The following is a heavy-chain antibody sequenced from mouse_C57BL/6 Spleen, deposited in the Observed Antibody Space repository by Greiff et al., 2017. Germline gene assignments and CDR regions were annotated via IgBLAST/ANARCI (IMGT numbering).Heavy chain of an antibody. D-gene: IGHD2-1*01. V-gene: IGHV2-2*01. CDR1: GFSLTSYG. CDR2: IWSGGST. Sequence: QVHVKQSGPGLVQPSQSLSITCTVSGFSLTSYGVHWVRQSPGKGLEWLGVIWSGGSTDYNAAFISRLSLSKDNSKSQVFFKRNSLQADDTAIYYCARTYYGNYEAMDYWGQGTSVTVSS. J-gene: IGHJ4*01. CDR3: ARTYYGNYEAMDY.